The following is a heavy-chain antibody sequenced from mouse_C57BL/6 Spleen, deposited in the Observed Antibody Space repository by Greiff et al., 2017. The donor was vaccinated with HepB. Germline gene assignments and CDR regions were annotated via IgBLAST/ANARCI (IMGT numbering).Heavy chain of an antibody. CDR3: TRYYYEAWFAY. CDR1: GYTFTDYE. D-gene: IGHD2-4*01. J-gene: IGHJ3*01. V-gene: IGHV1-15*01. CDR2: IDPETGGT. Sequence: VQLQQSGAELVRPGASVTLSCKASGYTFTDYEMHWVKQTPVHGLEWIGAIDPETGGTAYNQKFKGKAILTADKSSSTAYMELRSLTSEDSAVYYCTRYYYEAWFAYWGQGTLVTVSA.